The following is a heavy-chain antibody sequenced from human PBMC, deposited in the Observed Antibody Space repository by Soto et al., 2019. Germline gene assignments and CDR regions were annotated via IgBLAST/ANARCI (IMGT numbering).Heavy chain of an antibody. D-gene: IGHD2-2*01. CDR3: APASTTSAAADS. Sequence: SETLSLTCSVSGESLSSGGYYWSWIRHHPGKGLEWIGYIYDTESAYYNPSLKSRVTISMDTSENHFAMRLTSVTAADSAVYYCAPASTTSAAADSRGQG. J-gene: IGHJ4*02. CDR1: GESLSSGGYY. V-gene: IGHV4-31*03. CDR2: IYDTESA.